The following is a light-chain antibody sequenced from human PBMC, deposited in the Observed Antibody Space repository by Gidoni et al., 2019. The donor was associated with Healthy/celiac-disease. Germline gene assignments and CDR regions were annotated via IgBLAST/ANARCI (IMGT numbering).Light chain of an antibody. J-gene: IGKJ2*01. V-gene: IGKV3-20*01. Sequence: LLNYGASSMATGIPNRFSGSGSGTYFTLTISRLEPEDFAVYYCQQYGSSPRYTFGQGTKLEIK. CDR2: GAS. CDR3: QQYGSSPRYT.